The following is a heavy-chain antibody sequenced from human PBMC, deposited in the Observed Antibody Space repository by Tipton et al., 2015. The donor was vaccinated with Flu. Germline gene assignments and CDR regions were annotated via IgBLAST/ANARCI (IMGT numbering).Heavy chain of an antibody. CDR3: ARLGVITTQGPHDAFNI. D-gene: IGHD3-22*01. CDR2: IYPGDSDT. J-gene: IGHJ3*02. Sequence: QLVQSGAEVKKPGEYLKISCKGSGYSFTSYWIGWVRQMPGKGLEWMGIIYPGDSDTRYSPSFQGQVTISADKSISTAYLQWSSLKASDTDMYYCARLGVITTQGPHDAFNIWGQGTMVTVSS. V-gene: IGHV5-51*03. CDR1: GYSFTSYW.